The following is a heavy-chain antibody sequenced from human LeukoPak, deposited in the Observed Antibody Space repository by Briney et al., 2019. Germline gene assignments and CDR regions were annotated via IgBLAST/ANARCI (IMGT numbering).Heavy chain of an antibody. CDR3: AKEGTASKPSDLDY. V-gene: IGHV3-30*02. CDR1: GFIFNDYG. Sequence: GGSLRLSCAASGFIFNDYGMHWVRQAPGKGLEWVAFIRYNGDNKYYVDSMKGRFTISRDNSKNTLHLQMNSLKPEDTAVYYCAKEGTASKPSDLDYWGQGTLVTVSS. J-gene: IGHJ4*02. D-gene: IGHD1/OR15-1a*01. CDR2: IRYNGDNK.